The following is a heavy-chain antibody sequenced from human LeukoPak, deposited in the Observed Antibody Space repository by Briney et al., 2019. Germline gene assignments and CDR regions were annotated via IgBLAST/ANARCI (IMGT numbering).Heavy chain of an antibody. D-gene: IGHD6-19*01. J-gene: IGHJ5*02. V-gene: IGHV4-59*02. CDR1: GGSVSNYY. CDR2: IYNSAST. CDR3: ARAQSSSGWYDWFDP. Sequence: SETLSLTCTVSGGSVSNYYWSWIRQPPGKELEWIGYIYNSASTSYNPSLKSRVTISVDTSNNQFSLKLSPVTAADTAVYYCARAQSSSGWYDWFDPWGQGILVTVSP.